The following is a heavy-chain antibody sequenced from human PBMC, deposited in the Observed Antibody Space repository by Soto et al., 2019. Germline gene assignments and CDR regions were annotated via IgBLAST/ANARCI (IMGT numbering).Heavy chain of an antibody. J-gene: IGHJ4*02. CDR1: GFTFSSYA. D-gene: IGHD5-12*01. Sequence: GGSLSLSCAASGFTFSSYAMSWVRQAPGKGLEWVSAISGSGGSTYYADPVKGRFTISRGNAKNALYLQMNSLRAEDTAVYYCANVLVATADYWGQGTLVTVSS. V-gene: IGHV3-23*01. CDR3: ANVLVATADY. CDR2: ISGSGGST.